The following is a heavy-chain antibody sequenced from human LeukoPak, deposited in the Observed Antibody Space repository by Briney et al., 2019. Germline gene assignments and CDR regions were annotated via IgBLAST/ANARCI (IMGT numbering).Heavy chain of an antibody. CDR1: GFTFSSYA. D-gene: IGHD3-9*01. Sequence: GGSLRLSCAASGFTFSSYAMHWVRQAPGKGLEWVAVISYDGSNKYYADSVKGRFTISRDNSKNTLYLQMNSLRAEGTAVYYCARDYDILTGYYFDYLGEGALVTLSS. CDR2: ISYDGSNK. CDR3: ARDYDILTGYYFDY. V-gene: IGHV3-30*04. J-gene: IGHJ4*02.